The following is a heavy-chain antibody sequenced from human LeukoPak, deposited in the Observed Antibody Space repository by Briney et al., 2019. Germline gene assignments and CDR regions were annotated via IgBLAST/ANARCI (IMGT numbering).Heavy chain of an antibody. V-gene: IGHV5-51*01. CDR2: IYPGDSDT. D-gene: IGHD6-13*01. J-gene: IGHJ4*02. CDR3: ARLVLYSSSLMYCFDY. CDR1: GYSFTSYW. Sequence: GESLKISCKGSGYSFTSYWIGWVRQMPGKGLEWMGIIYPGDSDTRYSPSFQGQVTISADKSISTAYLQWSSLKASDTAMYYCARLVLYSSSLMYCFDYWGQGTLVTVSS.